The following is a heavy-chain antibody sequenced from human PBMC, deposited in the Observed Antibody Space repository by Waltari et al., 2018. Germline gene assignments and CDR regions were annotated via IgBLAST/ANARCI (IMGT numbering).Heavy chain of an antibody. CDR3: ARDYSDALDI. D-gene: IGHD2-15*01. J-gene: IGHJ3*02. CDR1: GIIVTNNF. V-gene: IGHV3-66*01. CDR2: IRFYGDT. Sequence: EVQLVESGGGLVRPGGSRSCSCDPSGIIVTNNFMPGVRQAPGKGLEWVSVIRFYGDTYYAASVEGRFTMSRDKSTNMVHLQMHSLRVEDTAVYFCARDYSDALDIWGQGTVVTVSS.